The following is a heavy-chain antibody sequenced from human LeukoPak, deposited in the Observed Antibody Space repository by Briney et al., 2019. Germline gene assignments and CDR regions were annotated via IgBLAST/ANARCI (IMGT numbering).Heavy chain of an antibody. J-gene: IGHJ4*02. Sequence: PGGSLRLSCTVSGFTVSSNSMSWVRQAPGKGLEWVSFIYSDNTHYSDSVKGRFTISRDNAKNTLYLQMNSLRAEDTAVYYRARGLQEWDLRRDYWGQGTLVTVSS. V-gene: IGHV3-53*01. CDR3: ARGLQEWDLRRDY. D-gene: IGHD1-26*01. CDR1: GFTVSSNS. CDR2: IYSDNT.